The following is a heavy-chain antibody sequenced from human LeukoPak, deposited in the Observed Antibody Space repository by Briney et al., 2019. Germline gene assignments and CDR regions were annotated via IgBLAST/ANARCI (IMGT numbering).Heavy chain of an antibody. V-gene: IGHV1-69*13. CDR3: ARAHTHYYDSSGYYPFDY. CDR2: IIPIFGTA. Sequence: SVKVSCKASGGTFSSYAISWARQAPGQGLEWMGGIIPIFGTANYAQKFQGRVTITADESTSTAYMELSSLRSEDTAVYYCARAHTHYYDSSGYYPFDYRGQGTLVTVSS. D-gene: IGHD3-22*01. J-gene: IGHJ4*02. CDR1: GGTFSSYA.